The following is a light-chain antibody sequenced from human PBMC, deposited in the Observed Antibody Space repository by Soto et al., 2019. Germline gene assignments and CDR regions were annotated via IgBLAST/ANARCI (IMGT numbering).Light chain of an antibody. CDR1: QSVGSY. CDR2: DAS. J-gene: IGKJ5*01. CDR3: QQRINRPLT. V-gene: IGKV3-11*01. Sequence: EIVLTQSPATLSSSPGERATLSCRASQSVGSYLGWYQQKPGQPPRLLIYDASKRVSGIPARFSGTGSGTDFTLTISSLEPEDFAVYYCQQRINRPLTFGQGTRLDIK.